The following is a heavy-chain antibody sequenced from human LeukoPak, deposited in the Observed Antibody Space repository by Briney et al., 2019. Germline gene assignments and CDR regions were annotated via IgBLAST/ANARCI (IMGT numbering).Heavy chain of an antibody. CDR1: GFTFSSYG. Sequence: GGSLRLSCAASGFTFSSYGMSWVRQAPGKGLEWVSAISGSGGSTYYADSVKGRFTISRDNSKNTLYLQMNSLRAEDTAVYYCAKGPVTMVRGVIRSYYYYMDVWGKGTTVTISS. J-gene: IGHJ6*03. V-gene: IGHV3-23*01. CDR3: AKGPVTMVRGVIRSYYYYMDV. CDR2: ISGSGGST. D-gene: IGHD3-10*01.